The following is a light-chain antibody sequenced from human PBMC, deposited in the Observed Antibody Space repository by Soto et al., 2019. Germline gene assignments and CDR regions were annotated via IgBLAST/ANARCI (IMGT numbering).Light chain of an antibody. V-gene: IGKV1-6*01. CDR1: QGMRNN. CDR2: AAS. Sequence: IQMTLSPSSLSASLGDRVTITCRASQGMRNNLGWHQQKPGKAPKLLIYAASSLHSGVPSRFSGSGSGTDFTLTISSLQPEDFATYYCLQDYDCPWTFGQGTKVDI. J-gene: IGKJ1*01. CDR3: LQDYDCPWT.